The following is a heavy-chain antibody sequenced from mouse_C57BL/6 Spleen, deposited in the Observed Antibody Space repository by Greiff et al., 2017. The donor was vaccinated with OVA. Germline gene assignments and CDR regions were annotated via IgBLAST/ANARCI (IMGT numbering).Heavy chain of an antibody. V-gene: IGHV2-2*01. D-gene: IGHD4-1*01. Sequence: QVQLQQSGPGLVQPSQSLSITCTVSCFSLTSYGVHWVRQSPGKGLEWLGVIWSGGSTDYTAAFISRLSISKDNSKSQVFFKMNSRQADDTARYYSDRERGTGTGAMDYWGQGTSVTVSS. CDR3: DRERGTGTGAMDY. CDR1: CFSLTSYG. J-gene: IGHJ4*01. CDR2: IWSGGST.